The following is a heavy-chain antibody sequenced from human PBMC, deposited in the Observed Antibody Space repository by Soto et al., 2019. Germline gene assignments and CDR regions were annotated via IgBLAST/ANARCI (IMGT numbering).Heavy chain of an antibody. Sequence: QITLKESGPTLVKPTQTLTLTCTFSGFSLSTSGVGVGWIRQPPGKALEWLALIYWDDDKRYSPSLKSRLTIAKDTSKNQVVLTMTNMDPVDTATYYCAHTRGRLIPAAMRVGLPHGMDVWGQGTTVIVSS. CDR2: IYWDDDK. CDR1: GFSLSTSGVG. D-gene: IGHD2-2*01. CDR3: AHTRGRLIPAAMRVGLPHGMDV. J-gene: IGHJ6*02. V-gene: IGHV2-5*02.